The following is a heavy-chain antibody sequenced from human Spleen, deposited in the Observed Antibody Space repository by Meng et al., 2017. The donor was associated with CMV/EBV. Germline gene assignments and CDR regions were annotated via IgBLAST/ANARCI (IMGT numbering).Heavy chain of an antibody. J-gene: IGHJ4*02. CDR2: HIPVLGIT. Sequence: KISCKASGATSRSYSITWVRQANGQGLEWMGLHIPVLGITNYPQRFQGRVTITADTSTWTASMQLTSLRSDDTAVYYCALLRGGVIDFWGQGTLVTVSS. D-gene: IGHD3-16*01. V-gene: IGHV1-69*02. CDR3: ALLRGGVIDF. CDR1: GATSRSYS.